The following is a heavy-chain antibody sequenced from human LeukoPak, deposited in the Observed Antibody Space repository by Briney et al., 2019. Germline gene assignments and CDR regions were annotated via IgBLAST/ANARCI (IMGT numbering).Heavy chain of an antibody. CDR2: IKSRTDGGAT. D-gene: IGHD2-2*02. V-gene: IGHV3-15*01. J-gene: IGHJ1*01. CDR1: GFTVSDLS. Sequence: PGGSLRLSFAASGFTVSDLSMTWVRQAPGKGLEWVGRIKSRTDGGATDYAAPVKGRFTISRDDSKNTLYLQMNSLKTEDTAVFYCSTYTSRSVSHGGQGTLVTVSS. CDR3: STYTSRSVSH.